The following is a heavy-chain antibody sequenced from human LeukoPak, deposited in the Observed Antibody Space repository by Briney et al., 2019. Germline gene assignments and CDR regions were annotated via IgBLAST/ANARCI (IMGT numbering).Heavy chain of an antibody. CDR2: IYYSGDT. Sequence: PSETPSLTRPVSRGSISSSSYYWGWIRQPPGEGVGWVGSIYYSGDTYYNPSLKSRRVTISVDTSKNQFSLRLSSVTAADTAVYYCARHQWHYYYYMGVWGKGSTVTVSS. J-gene: IGHJ6*03. CDR3: ARHQWHYYYYMGV. V-gene: IGHV4-39*01. CDR1: RGSISSSSYY. D-gene: IGHD6-19*01.